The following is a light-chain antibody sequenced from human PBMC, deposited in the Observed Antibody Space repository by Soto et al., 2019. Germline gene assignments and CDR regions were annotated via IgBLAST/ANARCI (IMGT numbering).Light chain of an antibody. CDR2: AAS. Sequence: DIQLTQSPSFLSASLGDRVTITCRASQGISSYLAWYQQKPGKAPKLLIYAASTLQSGVPSRFSGSGSGTEFTLTISSLQPEDFATYYCQQLNSYPLTFGRGTKVEIK. CDR3: QQLNSYPLT. J-gene: IGKJ4*01. V-gene: IGKV1-9*01. CDR1: QGISSY.